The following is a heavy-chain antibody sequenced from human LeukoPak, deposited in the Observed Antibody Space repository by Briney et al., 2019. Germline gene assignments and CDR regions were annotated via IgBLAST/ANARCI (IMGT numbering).Heavy chain of an antibody. CDR1: GFTVSSNY. J-gene: IGHJ3*02. D-gene: IGHD6-19*01. Sequence: GGSLRLSCAASGFTVSSNYMSWVRQAPGKGLEWVSVIYSGGSTYYADSVKGRFTTSRDNSKNTLYLQTNSLRAEDTAVYYCARGGISVAGTMEALDIWGQGTMVTVSS. V-gene: IGHV3-53*01. CDR2: IYSGGST. CDR3: ARGGISVAGTMEALDI.